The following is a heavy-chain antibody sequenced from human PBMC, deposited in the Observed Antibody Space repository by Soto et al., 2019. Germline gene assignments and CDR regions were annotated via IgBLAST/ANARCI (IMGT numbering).Heavy chain of an antibody. J-gene: IGHJ4*02. V-gene: IGHV3-30-3*01. Sequence: QVQLVESGGGVVQPGRSLRLSCAASGFTFSSYAMHWVRQAPGKGLEWVAVISYDGSNKYYADSVKGRFTISRDNFKNTLYLQMNSLRAEDTAVYYCARVRVLVPAALDYWGQGTLVTVSS. CDR1: GFTFSSYA. CDR3: ARVRVLVPAALDY. CDR2: ISYDGSNK. D-gene: IGHD2-2*01.